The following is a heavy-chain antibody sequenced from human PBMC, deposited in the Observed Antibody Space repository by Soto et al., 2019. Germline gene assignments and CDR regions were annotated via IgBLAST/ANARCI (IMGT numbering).Heavy chain of an antibody. J-gene: IGHJ5*02. CDR1: GFIFSSYW. V-gene: IGHV3-74*03. D-gene: IGHD3-10*01. Sequence: PGGSLRLSSPASGFIFSSYWMPWVPQAPGKGPVWVARINSDGRNTKYLDSVKGRFTISRDNAKNTLYLEMNSLRAEDTAIYYCARDFMARGRDSNSFDPSGQGTLVTVSS. CDR2: INSDGRNT. CDR3: ARDFMARGRDSNSFDP.